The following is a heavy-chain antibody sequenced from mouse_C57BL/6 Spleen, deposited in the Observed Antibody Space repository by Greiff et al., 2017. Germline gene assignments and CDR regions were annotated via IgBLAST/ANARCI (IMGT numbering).Heavy chain of an antibody. CDR3: ARQETAGYFDY. CDR1: GFTFSDYG. J-gene: IGHJ2*01. Sequence: DVQLVESGGGLVQPGGSLKLSCAASGFTFSDYGMAWVRQAPRKGPEWVAFISNLAYSIYYADTVTGRFTISSENAKNTLYLEMSSLRAEDTAMYYCARQETAGYFDYWGQGTTLTVSS. V-gene: IGHV5-15*01. D-gene: IGHD1-2*01. CDR2: ISNLAYSI.